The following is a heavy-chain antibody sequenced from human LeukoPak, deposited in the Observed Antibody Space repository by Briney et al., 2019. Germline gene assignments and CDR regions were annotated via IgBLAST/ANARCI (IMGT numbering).Heavy chain of an antibody. Sequence: GGSLRLSCAASGFTFSNYAMSWVRQGPGKGLEWVSAISGSGGSTYYADSVKGRFTISRDISKNTLYPQMNSLRAEDTAVYYCAKGGMGYDSSGYLYFDYWGQGTLVTVSS. CDR1: GFTFSNYA. V-gene: IGHV3-23*01. CDR2: ISGSGGST. D-gene: IGHD3-22*01. CDR3: AKGGMGYDSSGYLYFDY. J-gene: IGHJ4*02.